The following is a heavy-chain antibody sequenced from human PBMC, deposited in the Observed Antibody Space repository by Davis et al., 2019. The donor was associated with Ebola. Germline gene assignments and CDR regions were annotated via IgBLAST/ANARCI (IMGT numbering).Heavy chain of an antibody. CDR1: GGSISSHY. CDR2: IYYSGST. D-gene: IGHD2-21*01. CDR3: ARDVAS. J-gene: IGHJ5*02. Sequence: PSETLSLTCTVSGGSISSHYWSWIRQPPGKGLEWIGYIYYSGSTNYNPSLKSRVTISVDTSKNQFSLKLSSVTAADTAVYYCARDVASWGQGTLVTVSS. V-gene: IGHV4-59*11.